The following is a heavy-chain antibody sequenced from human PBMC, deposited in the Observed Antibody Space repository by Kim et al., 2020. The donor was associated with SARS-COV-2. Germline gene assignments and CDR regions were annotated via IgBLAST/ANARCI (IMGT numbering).Heavy chain of an antibody. CDR1: GASINTYS. D-gene: IGHD6-19*01. J-gene: IGHJ5*02. V-gene: IGHV4-4*07. CDR3: ARDLSQIKWLVRFDP. CDR2: LFPSGTT. Sequence: SETLSLTCTVSGASINTYSWSWIRQPAGKGLEWIGRLFPSGTTSYNPSLKSRVTMSVDTSKNQLSLRLTSVTAADTAVYFCARDLSQIKWLVRFDPWGQG.